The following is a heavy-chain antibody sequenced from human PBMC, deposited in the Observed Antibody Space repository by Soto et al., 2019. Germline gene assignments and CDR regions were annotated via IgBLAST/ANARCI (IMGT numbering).Heavy chain of an antibody. CDR1: GYTFTSYG. CDR3: AREARYCSSTSCPWTS. CDR2: ISAYNGNT. J-gene: IGHJ3*01. Sequence: QVQLVQSGAEVKKPGASVKVSCKASGYTFTSYGISWARQAPGQGLEWMGWISAYNGNTNYAQKLQGRVTMTTDTATSTADMELRSLRSDDTAVYYCAREARYCSSTSCPWTSWGQGTMVTVSS. D-gene: IGHD2-2*01. V-gene: IGHV1-18*04.